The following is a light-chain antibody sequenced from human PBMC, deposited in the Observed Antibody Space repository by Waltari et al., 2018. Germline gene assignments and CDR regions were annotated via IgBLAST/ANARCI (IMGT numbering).Light chain of an antibody. CDR3: QQYYSAPNT. CDR1: QTLFYSSNNKNY. CDR2: WAS. Sequence: DIVMTQSPDSLAVSLGERATINCKSSQTLFYSSNNKNYLAWYQLKPGQPPKLLIFWASTRESGVPDRFSGSGSATDFTLTIDTLQAEDVAVYYCQQYYSAPNTFGQGTNVEIK. V-gene: IGKV4-1*01. J-gene: IGKJ2*01.